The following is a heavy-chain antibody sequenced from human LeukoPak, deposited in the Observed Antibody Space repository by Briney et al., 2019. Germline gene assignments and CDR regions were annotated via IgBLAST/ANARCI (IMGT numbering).Heavy chain of an antibody. J-gene: IGHJ4*02. CDR3: ASSPPHNYYYGSGSYYGH. CDR2: IYYSGST. D-gene: IGHD3-10*01. V-gene: IGHV4-59*12. Sequence: SETLSLTCTVSGGSISSYYWSWIRQPPGKGLEWIGYIYYSGSTNYNPSLKSRVTISVDTSKNQFSLKLSSVTAADTAVYYCASSPPHNYYYGSGSYYGHWGQGTLVTVSS. CDR1: GGSISSYY.